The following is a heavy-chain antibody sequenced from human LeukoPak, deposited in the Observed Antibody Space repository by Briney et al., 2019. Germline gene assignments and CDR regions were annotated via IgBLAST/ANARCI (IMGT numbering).Heavy chain of an antibody. D-gene: IGHD2-2*01. CDR3: ASLYCSSTSCANWFDP. V-gene: IGHV4-34*01. CDR1: GGSISNYY. J-gene: IGHJ5*02. Sequence: KASETLSLTCIVSGGSISNYYWSWIRQPPGKGLEWIGEINHSGSTNYNPSLKSRVTISVDTSKNQFSLKLSSVTAADTAVYYCASLYCSSTSCANWFDPWGQGTLVTVSS. CDR2: INHSGST.